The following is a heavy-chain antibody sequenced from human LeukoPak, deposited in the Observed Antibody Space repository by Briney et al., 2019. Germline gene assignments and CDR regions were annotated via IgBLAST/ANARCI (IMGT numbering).Heavy chain of an antibody. D-gene: IGHD6-19*01. CDR2: ISGSGGST. V-gene: IGHV3-23*01. CDR3: AKGSGWYN. CDR1: GLTFSSST. J-gene: IGHJ4*02. Sequence: GGSLRLSCAASGLTFSSSTMTWVRQAPGKGLEWVSGISGSGGSTYYAESVKGRFTISRDNSKSTLYLQMNSLTAEDTAIYYCAKGSGWYNWGQGTLVTVSS.